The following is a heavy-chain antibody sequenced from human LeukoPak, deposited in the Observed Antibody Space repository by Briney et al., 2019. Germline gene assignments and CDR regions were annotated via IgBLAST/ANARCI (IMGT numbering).Heavy chain of an antibody. D-gene: IGHD2-2*01. J-gene: IGHJ4*02. Sequence: GASVKVSCKASGGTFSGYYMHWVRQAPGQGLEWMGWINPNSGGTNYAQKFQGRVTMTRDTSISTAYMELSRLRSDDTAVYYCARVKEGRYCSSTSCYAADYWGQGTLVTVSS. CDR2: INPNSGGT. V-gene: IGHV1-2*02. CDR1: GGTFSGYY. CDR3: ARVKEGRYCSSTSCYAADY.